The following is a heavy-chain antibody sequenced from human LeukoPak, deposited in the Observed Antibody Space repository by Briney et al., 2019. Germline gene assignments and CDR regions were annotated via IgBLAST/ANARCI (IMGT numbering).Heavy chain of an antibody. D-gene: IGHD6-19*01. V-gene: IGHV1-2*02. J-gene: IGHJ6*03. CDR2: INPNSGGT. Sequence: ASVKVSCKASGYTFTGYYMHWVRQAPGQGLEWMGWINPNSGGTNYAQKLQGRVTMTTDTSTSTAYMELRSLRSDDTAVYYCARERAVAGAFYYYYYMDVWGKGTTVTVSS. CDR3: ARERAVAGAFYYYYYMDV. CDR1: GYTFTGYY.